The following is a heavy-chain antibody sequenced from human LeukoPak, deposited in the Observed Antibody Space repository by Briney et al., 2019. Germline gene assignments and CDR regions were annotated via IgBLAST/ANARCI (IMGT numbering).Heavy chain of an antibody. D-gene: IGHD3-3*01. Sequence: SETLSLTCAVYGGSFSGYYWSWIRQPPGKGLEWIGEINHSGSTNYNPSLKSRVTISVDTSKNQFSLKLSSVTAADTAVYYCARGRYDFWSGFPSHNYYYMDVWGKGTTVTVSS. CDR2: INHSGST. V-gene: IGHV4-34*01. CDR1: GGSFSGYY. CDR3: ARGRYDFWSGFPSHNYYYMDV. J-gene: IGHJ6*03.